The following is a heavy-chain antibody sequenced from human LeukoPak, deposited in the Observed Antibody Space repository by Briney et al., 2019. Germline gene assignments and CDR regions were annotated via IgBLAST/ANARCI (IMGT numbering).Heavy chain of an antibody. CDR1: GFSLGSYS. V-gene: IGHV3-21*01. D-gene: IGHD5-24*01. CDR3: IRMATTTTIDY. Sequence: GGSLRLSCAASGFSLGSYSMNWVRQAPGKGLEWVSSISSSSSYIYYVDSLKGRFTISRDNAKNSLYLQMNSLRAEDTAVYYCIRMATTTTIDYWGQGTLVTVSS. J-gene: IGHJ4*02. CDR2: ISSSSSYI.